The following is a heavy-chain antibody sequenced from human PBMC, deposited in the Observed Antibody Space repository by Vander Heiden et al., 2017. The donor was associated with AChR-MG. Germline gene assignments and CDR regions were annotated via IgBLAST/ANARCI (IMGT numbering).Heavy chain of an antibody. V-gene: IGHV1-2*02. Sequence: QVQLVQSGAEVKKPGAPVNVSCKASGYTFTGYYMHWVPQAPGQGLEWMGWINPNSGGTNYAQKFQGRVTMTRDTSISTAYMELSRLRSDDTAVYYCARDPNVLLWFGEFEAWRGVSFDYWGQGTLVTVSS. D-gene: IGHD3-10*01. J-gene: IGHJ4*02. CDR1: GYTFTGYY. CDR2: INPNSGGT. CDR3: ARDPNVLLWFGEFEAWRGVSFDY.